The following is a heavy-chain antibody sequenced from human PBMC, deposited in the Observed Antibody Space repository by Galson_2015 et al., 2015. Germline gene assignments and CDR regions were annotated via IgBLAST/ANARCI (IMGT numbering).Heavy chain of an antibody. D-gene: IGHD6-13*01. CDR2: IYTSGST. CDR3: ARGGELGIAGLGFYYYYGMDV. Sequence: TLSLTCTVSGGSISSGSYYWSWIRQPAGKGLEWIGRIYTSGSTNYNPSLKSRVTISVDTSKNQFSLKLSSVTAADTAVYYCARGGELGIAGLGFYYYYGMDVWGQGTTVTVSS. V-gene: IGHV4-61*02. CDR1: GGSISSGSYY. J-gene: IGHJ6*02.